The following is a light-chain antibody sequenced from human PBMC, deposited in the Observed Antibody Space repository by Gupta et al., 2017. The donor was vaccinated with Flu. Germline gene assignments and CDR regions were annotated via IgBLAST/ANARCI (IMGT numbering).Light chain of an antibody. V-gene: IGLV6-57*01. CDR2: END. Sequence: TVTISCTRSSGNIASTYVQWYLQRPGSSPTTLIYENDQRPSGVPDRFSGSIDSSSNSASLTISRLETDDEGDYYCQSYGDTTSVFGGGTKLTVL. CDR1: SGNIASTY. CDR3: QSYGDTTSV. J-gene: IGLJ3*02.